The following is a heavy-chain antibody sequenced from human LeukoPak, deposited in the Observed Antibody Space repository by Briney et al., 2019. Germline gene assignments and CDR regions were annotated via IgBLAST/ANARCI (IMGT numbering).Heavy chain of an antibody. CDR3: ARGTRFLTFDWFDP. CDR1: GGSISSSSYY. J-gene: IGHJ5*02. CDR2: IYTSGST. D-gene: IGHD3-3*01. Sequence: SETLSLTCTVSGGSISSSSYYWSWIRQPAGKGLEWIGRIYTSGSTNYNPSLKSRVTMSVDTSKNQFSLKLSSVTAADTAVYYCARGTRFLTFDWFDPWGQGTLVTVSS. V-gene: IGHV4-61*02.